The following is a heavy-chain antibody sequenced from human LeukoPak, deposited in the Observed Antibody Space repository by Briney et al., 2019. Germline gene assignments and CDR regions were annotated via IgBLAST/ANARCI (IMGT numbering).Heavy chain of an antibody. CDR3: ARATFYFYMDV. CDR1: GGYITTYY. V-gene: IGHV4-59*01. J-gene: IGHJ6*03. CDR2: TYYGGNT. Sequence: SETLSLTCTVAGGYITTYYWTWLRHTPGKGLEWIGYTYYGGNTNYNPSLNSRVTISVDTSKSQISLNLSSVTAADPATYYCARATFYFYMDVWGKGTTVIVSS.